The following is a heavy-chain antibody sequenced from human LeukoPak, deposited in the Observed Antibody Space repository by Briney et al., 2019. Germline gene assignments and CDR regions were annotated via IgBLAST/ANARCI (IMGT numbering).Heavy chain of an antibody. CDR3: ARDRGSGSTGAIDI. D-gene: IGHD1-26*01. J-gene: IGHJ3*02. V-gene: IGHV3-21*01. CDR2: ISSSSSYI. CDR1: GFTFSSYS. Sequence: GGSLRLSCAASGFTFSSYSMNWVRQAPGKGLEWVSSISSSSSYIYYADSVKGRFTISRDNAKNSLYLQMNSLRAEDAAVYYCARDRGSGSTGAIDIWGQGTMVTVSS.